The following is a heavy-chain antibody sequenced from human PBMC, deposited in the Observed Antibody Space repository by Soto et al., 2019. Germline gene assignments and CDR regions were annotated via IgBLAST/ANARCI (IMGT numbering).Heavy chain of an antibody. V-gene: IGHV4-34*01. Sequence: QVQLQQWGAGLLKPSETLSLTCAVYGGSFSGYYWSWIRQPPGKGLEWIGEINHSGSTNYNPSLKSRVTISVDTSKHQFSLKLSSVTAADTAVYYCARGLRFLEWLSNYYYYYGMDVWGQGTTVTVSS. CDR2: INHSGST. J-gene: IGHJ6*02. CDR3: ARGLRFLEWLSNYYYYYGMDV. D-gene: IGHD3-3*01. CDR1: GGSFSGYY.